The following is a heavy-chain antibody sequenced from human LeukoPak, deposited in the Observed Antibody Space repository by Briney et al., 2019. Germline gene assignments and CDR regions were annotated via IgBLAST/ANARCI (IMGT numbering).Heavy chain of an antibody. CDR1: GYRFTNYW. J-gene: IGHJ4*02. Sequence: GESLRISCKASGYRFTNYWIGWVRQMPGKGLEWMGIIYPGDFDTRYSPSFQGQVTISADKSLTTAYLMWSSLKASDSAIYYCARHLRSQPFHYWGQGTLVTVSS. D-gene: IGHD3-10*01. V-gene: IGHV5-51*01. CDR2: IYPGDFDT. CDR3: ARHLRSQPFHY.